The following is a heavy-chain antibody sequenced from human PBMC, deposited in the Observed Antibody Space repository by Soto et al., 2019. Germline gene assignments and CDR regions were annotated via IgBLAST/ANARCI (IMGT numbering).Heavy chain of an antibody. CDR2: ISYTGRP. J-gene: IGHJ5*02. Sequence: QVQLQESGPGLVKPSETLSLTCTVSGGSISKYYWSWIRQPPGKGLEWIGYISYTGRPNYNPSLESRVTVSVDTSKNQFSLKLSSVTAADTAIYYCARGGTYSDLLIRDRFDPWGQGTLVTVSS. CDR1: GGSISKYY. D-gene: IGHD6-13*01. CDR3: ARGGTYSDLLIRDRFDP. V-gene: IGHV4-59*01.